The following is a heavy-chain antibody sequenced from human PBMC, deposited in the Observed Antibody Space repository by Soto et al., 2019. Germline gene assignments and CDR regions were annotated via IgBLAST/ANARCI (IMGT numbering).Heavy chain of an antibody. J-gene: IGHJ3*02. Sequence: SETLSLTCTVSGGSISSSSYYWGWIRQPPGKGLEWIGSIYYSGSTYYNPSLKSRVTISVDTSKNQFSLKLSSVTAADTAVYYCARISEDILTGYYKGDAFDIWGQGTMVTVSS. D-gene: IGHD3-9*01. V-gene: IGHV4-39*01. CDR2: IYYSGST. CDR1: GGSISSSSYY. CDR3: ARISEDILTGYYKGDAFDI.